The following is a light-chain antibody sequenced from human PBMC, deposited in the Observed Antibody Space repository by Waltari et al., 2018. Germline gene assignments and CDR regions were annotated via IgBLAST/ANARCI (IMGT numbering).Light chain of an antibody. CDR1: KLGDKY. CDR3: PAWDSSIVV. J-gene: IGLJ2*01. CDR2: QDS. V-gene: IGLV3-1*01. Sequence: SYELTQPPSVSVSPGQTASITCSGDKLGDKYACWYQQKPGQSPVLVIYQDSKRPSGIPERFSGSNSGNTAPLTISGTQAMDEADYYCPAWDSSIVVFGGGTKLTVL.